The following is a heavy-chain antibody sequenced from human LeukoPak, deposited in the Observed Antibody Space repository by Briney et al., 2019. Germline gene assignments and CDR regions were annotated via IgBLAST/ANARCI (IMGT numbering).Heavy chain of an antibody. D-gene: IGHD2-15*01. J-gene: IGHJ3*02. CDR1: GASIRSGDYY. Sequence: SETLSLTCAVSGASIRSGDYYWSWIRQPPGKGLEWIGYIYDSGSTYYNPSLKSRITISVDTSENRFSLKLSSVTATDTAVYYCARDCSGGSRYGAFDIWGQGTMVTVSS. CDR3: ARDCSGGSRYGAFDI. V-gene: IGHV4-30-4*01. CDR2: IYDSGST.